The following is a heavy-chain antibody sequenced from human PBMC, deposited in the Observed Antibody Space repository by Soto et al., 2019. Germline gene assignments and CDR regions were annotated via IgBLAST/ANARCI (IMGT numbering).Heavy chain of an antibody. CDR1: GFTFSAYW. D-gene: IGHD1-26*01. V-gene: IGHV3-74*03. J-gene: IGHJ6*02. Sequence: EVQLVESGGGLVQPGGSLRLSCAASGFTFSAYWMHWVRQAPGKGLVWVSRIRYDGDGAKYADSVQGRFSLSRDNARNTMYLQMNNLRPDDTAVYYCTRVGATWMDVWGQGTTVTVSS. CDR2: IRYDGDGA. CDR3: TRVGATWMDV.